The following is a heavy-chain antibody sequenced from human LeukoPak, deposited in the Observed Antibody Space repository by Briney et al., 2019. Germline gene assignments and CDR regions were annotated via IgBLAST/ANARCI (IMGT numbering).Heavy chain of an antibody. D-gene: IGHD4-11*01. CDR1: GGPVRTYY. J-gene: IGHJ4*02. CDR2: IYRWST. V-gene: IGHV4-59*02. Sequence: PSEPLSLTCTVSGGPVRTYYRLWIRQSPGKGLDWIGYIYRWSTNNNPSLQSRVSISVDWSKDQCPLKLRSVTAADTAVYFCAGAHSNSCYFDFWGQGTLVSVSS. CDR3: AGAHSNSCYFDF.